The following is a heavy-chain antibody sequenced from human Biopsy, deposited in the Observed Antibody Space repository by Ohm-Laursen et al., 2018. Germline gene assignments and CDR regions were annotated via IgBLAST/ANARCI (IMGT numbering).Heavy chain of an antibody. D-gene: IGHD6-19*01. CDR1: GFSFTGYY. V-gene: IGHV1-46*01. J-gene: IGHJ4*02. Sequence: VASVKVSCKASGFSFTGYYIHWVRQAPGQGLEWMGMINPSGSTTSYPQIFQGRVTMTRDTSKSTVYMELSSLRSADTAVYFCARNTGWYGDLYYFDYWGQGTLVTVSS. CDR2: INPSGSTT. CDR3: ARNTGWYGDLYYFDY.